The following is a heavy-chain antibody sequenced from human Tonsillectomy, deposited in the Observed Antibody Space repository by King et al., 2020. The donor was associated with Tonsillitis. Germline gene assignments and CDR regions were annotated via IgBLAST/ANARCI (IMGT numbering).Heavy chain of an antibody. J-gene: IGHJ4*02. D-gene: IGHD2-8*01. CDR1: GFTFSRYW. CDR2: INSDGSNT. Sequence: VQLVESGGGLVQPGGSLRLSCAASGFTFSRYWMHRVRQAPGKGLVWVSRINSDGSNTRYADSVKGRFTISRDNAKNTLYLQMNSLRVEDTAVYYCARNPYCTNGVCRDYYFDYWGQGTLVTVSS. CDR3: ARNPYCTNGVCRDYYFDY. V-gene: IGHV3-74*01.